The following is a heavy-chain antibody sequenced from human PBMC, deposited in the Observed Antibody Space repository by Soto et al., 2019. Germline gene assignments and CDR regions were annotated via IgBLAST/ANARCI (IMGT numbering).Heavy chain of an antibody. CDR2: INPSGGST. J-gene: IGHJ6*02. CDR1: GYTFTSYY. D-gene: IGHD6-6*01. Sequence: QVQLVQSGAEVKKPGASVKVSCEASGYTFTSYYMHWVRQAPGQGLEWMGIINPSGGSTSYAQKFQGRVTMTRDTSTSTVYMELSSLRSEDTAVYYCARDWARGSSSGGMDVWGQGTTVTVSS. CDR3: ARDWARGSSSGGMDV. V-gene: IGHV1-46*01.